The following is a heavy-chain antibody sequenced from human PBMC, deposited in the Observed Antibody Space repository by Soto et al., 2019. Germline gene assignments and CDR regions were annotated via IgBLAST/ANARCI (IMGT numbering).Heavy chain of an antibody. V-gene: IGHV1-69*13. CDR1: GGTFSSYA. D-gene: IGHD5-18*01. CDR3: ARPNYPGYSYGYGLDY. CDR2: IIPIFGTA. J-gene: IGHJ4*02. Sequence: ASVKVSCKASGGTFSSYAISWVRQAPGQGLEWMGGIIPIFGTANYAQKFQGRVTITADESTSTAYMELSSLRSEDTAVYYCARPNYPGYSYGYGLDYWGQGTLGTVSA.